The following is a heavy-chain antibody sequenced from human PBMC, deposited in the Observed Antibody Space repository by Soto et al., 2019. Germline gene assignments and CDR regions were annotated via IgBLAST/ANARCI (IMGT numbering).Heavy chain of an antibody. CDR1: GFTVSSNY. CDR2: IYSGGST. V-gene: IGHV3-66*01. Sequence: GGSLRLSCAASGFTVSSNYMSWVRQAPGKGLEWVSVIYSGGSTYYADSVKGRFTISRDNAKNSLYLQMNSLRAEDTAVYYCARTAYDILTGYRPYYFDYWGQRTLVTVSS. CDR3: ARTAYDILTGYRPYYFDY. J-gene: IGHJ4*02. D-gene: IGHD3-9*01.